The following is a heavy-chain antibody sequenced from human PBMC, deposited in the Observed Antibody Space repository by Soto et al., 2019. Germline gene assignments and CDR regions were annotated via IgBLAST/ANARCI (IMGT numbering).Heavy chain of an antibody. CDR2: IIPILGIA. J-gene: IGHJ5*02. V-gene: IGHV1-69*02. CDR1: GGTFSSYT. D-gene: IGHD6-19*01. Sequence: QVQLVQSGAEVKKPGSSVKVSCKASGGTFSSYTISWVRQAPGQGLEWMGRIIPILGIANYAQKFQGRVTITADKSTSTAYMELSSLRSEDTAVYYCARAASIAVAGTGDWFDPWGQGTLDTVSS. CDR3: ARAASIAVAGTGDWFDP.